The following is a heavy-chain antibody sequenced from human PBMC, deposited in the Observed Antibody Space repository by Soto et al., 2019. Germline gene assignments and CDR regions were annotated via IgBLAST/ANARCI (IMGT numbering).Heavy chain of an antibody. V-gene: IGHV3-74*01. CDR2: VKGDGSST. J-gene: IGHJ5*02. CDR3: TRERFDP. Sequence: EVQLVESGGGLVQPGGSLRLSCAASGFTFTDYWMHWVRQAPGKGLVWVARVKGDGSSTSYADSVKGRFTISRDNAKNTMYLKMNSLRAEDTAVYYCTRERFDPWGQGALVIVSS. CDR1: GFTFTDYW.